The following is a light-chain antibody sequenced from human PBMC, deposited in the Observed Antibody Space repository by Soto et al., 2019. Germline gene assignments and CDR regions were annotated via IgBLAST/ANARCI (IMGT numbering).Light chain of an antibody. CDR2: ATS. J-gene: IGKJ2*01. CDR3: QQTYTALYT. Sequence: DIPMTQSPSSLSASVGDKVTITCRASQNINTYLNWYQQKPGKAPNLLIYATSRLQSGLPSRFSGSGSGTQFTLTINGLQREDFGTYYCQQTYTALYTFGQGTRL. V-gene: IGKV1-39*01. CDR1: QNINTY.